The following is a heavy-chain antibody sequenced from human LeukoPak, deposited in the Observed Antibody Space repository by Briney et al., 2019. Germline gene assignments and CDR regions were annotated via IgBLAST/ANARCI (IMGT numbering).Heavy chain of an antibody. D-gene: IGHD4-11*01. CDR3: AADLAVTHVGALDYYGMDV. CDR2: IVVGSGNT. Sequence: ASVTVSSTASGFTFTISAVQWVRQARGQRLEWIGWIVVGSGNTNYAQKFQERVTITRDMSTSTAYMELSSLRSEDTAVYYCAADLAVTHVGALDYYGMDVWGQGTTVTVSS. J-gene: IGHJ6*02. V-gene: IGHV1-58*01. CDR1: GFTFTISA.